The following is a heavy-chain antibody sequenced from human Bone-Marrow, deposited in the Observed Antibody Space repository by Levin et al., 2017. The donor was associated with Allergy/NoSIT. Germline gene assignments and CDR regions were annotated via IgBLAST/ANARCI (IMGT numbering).Heavy chain of an antibody. V-gene: IGHV3-23*01. CDR3: AKVRRGLDAFDI. Sequence: PPGGSLRLSCAASGFIFSSSAMSWVRQAPGKGLEWVSSISGSDDSTYYTDSVKGRLTISRDNSKNTIYLQMNSLRAADTAVYYCAKVRRGLDAFDIWGQGTMVTVSS. CDR2: ISGSDDST. J-gene: IGHJ3*02. D-gene: IGHD3/OR15-3a*01. CDR1: GFIFSSSA.